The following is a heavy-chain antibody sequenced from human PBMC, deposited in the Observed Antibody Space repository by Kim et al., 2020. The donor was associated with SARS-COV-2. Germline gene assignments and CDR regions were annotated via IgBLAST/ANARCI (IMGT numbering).Heavy chain of an antibody. Sequence: SVKGRFTISIDNAKNSLYLQMNSLRAEDTALYYCAKDISSGGHLAGWFDPWGQGTLVTVSS. J-gene: IGHJ5*02. CDR3: AKDISSGGHLAGWFDP. V-gene: IGHV3-9*01. D-gene: IGHD1-26*01.